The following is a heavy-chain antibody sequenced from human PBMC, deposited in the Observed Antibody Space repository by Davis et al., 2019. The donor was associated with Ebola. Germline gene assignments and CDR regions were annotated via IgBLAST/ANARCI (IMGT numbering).Heavy chain of an antibody. Sequence: PGGSLRLSCAISGDSITNSKWWSWVRQPPGKGLEWIGEIYHSGSTNYNPSLKSRVTISVDKSKNQFSLQLGSVTAADTAVYFCVRDPRYYYDSNGYYISYSFDLWGQGTLVTVSS. D-gene: IGHD3-22*01. CDR3: VRDPRYYYDSNGYYISYSFDL. V-gene: IGHV4-4*01. CDR2: IYHSGST. J-gene: IGHJ4*02. CDR1: GDSITNSKW.